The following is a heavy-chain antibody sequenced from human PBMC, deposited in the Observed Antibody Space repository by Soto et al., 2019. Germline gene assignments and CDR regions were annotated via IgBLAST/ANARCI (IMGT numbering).Heavy chain of an antibody. J-gene: IGHJ4*02. CDR2: IYYSGST. CDR3: ARTAWHFFDY. D-gene: IGHD3-3*02. Sequence: QLQLQGSGPGLVKPSQTLSLTCTVSGGSINIGGYYWSWIRQHPGKGLEWIGYIYYSGSTFYNPSLKSRVTISFDTSKNQFSLKLNSVTAADTAVYYCARTAWHFFDYWGQGTPVTVSS. CDR1: GGSINIGGYY. V-gene: IGHV4-31*03.